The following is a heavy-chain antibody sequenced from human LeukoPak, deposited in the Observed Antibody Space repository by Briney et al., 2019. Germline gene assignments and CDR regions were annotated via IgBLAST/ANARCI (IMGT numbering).Heavy chain of an antibody. CDR1: GFTFTNHW. Sequence: GGSLRLSCAASGFTFTNHWMSWVRQAPGKGLEWVANIKEDGSEKYYVDSVKGRFSISRDNAKNSLYLQMNSLRAGDTAVYYCARGGVAAAGPDWYFDLWGRGTLVTVSS. CDR2: IKEDGSEK. CDR3: ARGGVAAAGPDWYFDL. D-gene: IGHD6-13*01. J-gene: IGHJ2*01. V-gene: IGHV3-7*03.